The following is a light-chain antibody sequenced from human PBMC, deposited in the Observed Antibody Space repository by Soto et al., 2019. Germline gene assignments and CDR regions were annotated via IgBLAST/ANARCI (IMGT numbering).Light chain of an antibody. J-gene: IGLJ2*01. CDR3: QSYDSSSRVV. Sequence: QSVLTQPPSVSGAPGQRVTISCTGSGSTFGAGYDVHWYQQLPGTAPKLLIYDNSNRPSGVPDRFSGSKSGTSASLAISGLQAEDEADYYCQSYDSSSRVVFGGGTKVTVL. V-gene: IGLV1-40*01. CDR1: GSTFGAGYD. CDR2: DNS.